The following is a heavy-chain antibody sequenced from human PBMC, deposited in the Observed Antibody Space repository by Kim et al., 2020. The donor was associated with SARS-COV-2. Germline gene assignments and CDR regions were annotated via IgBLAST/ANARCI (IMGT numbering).Heavy chain of an antibody. CDR1: GFTFSSYE. Sequence: GGSLRLSCAASGFTFSSYEMNWVRQAPGKGLEWVSYISSSGSTIYYADSVKGRFTISRDNAKNSLYLQMNSLRAEDTAVYYCASMSGGYAVTIYYYYYGMDVWGQGTTVTVSS. CDR3: ASMSGGYAVTIYYYYYGMDV. D-gene: IGHD4-4*01. J-gene: IGHJ6*02. CDR2: ISSSGSTI. V-gene: IGHV3-48*03.